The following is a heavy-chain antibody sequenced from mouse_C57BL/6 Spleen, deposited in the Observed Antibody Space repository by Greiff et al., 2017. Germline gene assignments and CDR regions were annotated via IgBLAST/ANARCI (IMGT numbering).Heavy chain of an antibody. D-gene: IGHD2-12*01. CDR1: GYAFTNYL. Sequence: QVQLKESGAELVRPGTSVKVSCKASGYAFTNYLIEWVKQRPGQGLEWIGVINPGSGGTNYNEKFKGKATLTADKSSSTAYMQLSSLTSEDSAVYFCARRSLRQGLDYWGQGTTLTVSS. V-gene: IGHV1-54*01. CDR2: INPGSGGT. CDR3: ARRSLRQGLDY. J-gene: IGHJ2*01.